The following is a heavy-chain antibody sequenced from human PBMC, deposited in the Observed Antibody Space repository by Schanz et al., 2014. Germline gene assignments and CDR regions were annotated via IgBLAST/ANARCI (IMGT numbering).Heavy chain of an antibody. D-gene: IGHD5-12*01. CDR2: LWHDGSKK. J-gene: IGHJ4*02. CDR1: GFTFSSYD. Sequence: QVQLVESGGGVVQPGRSLRLSCVASGFTFSSYDVFWVRQAPGKGLEWVAILWHDGSKKYYADSVKGRFTVSRDNSKNTLYLQLNSLRAEDTAVYYCARDFHGYGPHLDYWGQGFLVTVSS. CDR3: ARDFHGYGPHLDY. V-gene: IGHV3-33*01.